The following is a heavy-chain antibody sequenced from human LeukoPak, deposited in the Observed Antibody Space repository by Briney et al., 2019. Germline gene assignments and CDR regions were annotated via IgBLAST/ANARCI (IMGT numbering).Heavy chain of an antibody. J-gene: IGHJ2*01. Sequence: SETLSLTCAVYGGSFSGYYWSWIRQPPGKGLEWIGEINHSGSTNYNPSLKSRVTISVDTSKNQFSLKLSSVTAADTAVYYCARPGGYSYGYRNWYFDLWGRGTLVTVSS. CDR3: ARPGGYSYGYRNWYFDL. V-gene: IGHV4-34*01. D-gene: IGHD5-18*01. CDR2: INHSGST. CDR1: GGSFSGYY.